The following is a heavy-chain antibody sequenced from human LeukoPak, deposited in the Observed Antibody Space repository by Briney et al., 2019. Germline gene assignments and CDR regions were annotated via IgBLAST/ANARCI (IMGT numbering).Heavy chain of an antibody. Sequence: PSETLSLTCTVSGGSISSSSYYWGWIRQPPGKGLEWIGSIYYSGSTYYNPSLKSRVTISVDTSKNQFSLKLSSVTAADTAVYYCASPPGDPVDIVATEDAFDIWGQGTMVTVSS. CDR2: IYYSGST. J-gene: IGHJ3*02. D-gene: IGHD5-12*01. V-gene: IGHV4-39*01. CDR1: GGSISSSSYY. CDR3: ASPPGDPVDIVATEDAFDI.